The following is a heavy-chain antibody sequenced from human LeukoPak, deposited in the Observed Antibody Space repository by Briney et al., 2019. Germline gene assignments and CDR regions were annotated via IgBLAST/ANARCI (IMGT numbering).Heavy chain of an antibody. J-gene: IGHJ4*02. CDR3: ATDPGWAAAGMLFRDY. Sequence: ASVKVSCKVSGYALTELSMHWVRQAPGKGLEWMGGFDPEDGETIYAQKFQGRVTMTEDTSTDTAYMELSSLRSEDTAVYYCATDPGWAAAGMLFRDYWGQGTLVTVSS. V-gene: IGHV1-24*01. CDR1: GYALTELS. CDR2: FDPEDGET. D-gene: IGHD6-13*01.